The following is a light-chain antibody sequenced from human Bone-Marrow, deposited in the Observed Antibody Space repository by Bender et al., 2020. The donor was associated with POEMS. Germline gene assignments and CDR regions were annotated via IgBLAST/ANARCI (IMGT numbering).Light chain of an antibody. CDR1: KLQGNH. V-gene: IGLV3-1*01. J-gene: IGLJ2*01. Sequence: ELTQPPSVSVSPGQTATLTCSGEKLQGNHACWYQQKPGQSPVLVIYQDNRRPSGIPERFSGSNSGTSATLTISRVEAGDEADFYCQVWDSSIDHVVFGGGTKLTVL. CDR3: QVWDSSIDHVV. CDR2: QDN.